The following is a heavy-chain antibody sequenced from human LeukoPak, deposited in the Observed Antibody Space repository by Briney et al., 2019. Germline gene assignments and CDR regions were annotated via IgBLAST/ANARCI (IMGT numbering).Heavy chain of an antibody. D-gene: IGHD2-2*01. CDR3: ARGRPPVVPAAKGHYYYYMDV. CDR1: GGSISSGGYY. J-gene: IGHJ6*03. V-gene: IGHV4-31*03. Sequence: SQTLSLTCTVSGGSISSGGYYWSWIRQHPGKGLEWVGYIYYSGSTYYNPSLKSRVTISVDTSKNQFSLKLSSVTAADTAVYYCARGRPPVVPAAKGHYYYYMDVWGKGTTVTVSS. CDR2: IYYSGST.